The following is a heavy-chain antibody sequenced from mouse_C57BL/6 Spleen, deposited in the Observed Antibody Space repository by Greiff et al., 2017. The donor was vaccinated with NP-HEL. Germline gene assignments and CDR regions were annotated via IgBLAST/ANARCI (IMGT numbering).Heavy chain of an antibody. CDR3: ARRKIIYYGYDHDAMDY. CDR2: IYPGSGNT. J-gene: IGHJ4*01. Sequence: QVHVKQSGPELVKPGASVKISCKASGYTFTDYYINWVKQRPGQGLEWIGWIYPGSGNTKYNEKFKGKATLTVATSSSTAYMQLSSLTSEDSAVYFCARRKIIYYGYDHDAMDYWRQGTSVTVSS. CDR1: GYTFTDYY. D-gene: IGHD2-2*01. V-gene: IGHV1-84*01.